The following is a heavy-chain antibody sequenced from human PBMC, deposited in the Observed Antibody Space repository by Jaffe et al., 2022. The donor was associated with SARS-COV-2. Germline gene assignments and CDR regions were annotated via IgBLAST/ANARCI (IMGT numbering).Heavy chain of an antibody. J-gene: IGHJ3*02. D-gene: IGHD5-12*01. Sequence: QVQLVQSGAEVKKPGSSVKVSCKASGGTFSSYAISWVRQAPGQGLEWMGGIIPIFGTANYAQKFQGRVTITADESTSTAYMELSSLRSEDTAVYYCARDRTVEMATQIPDRDAFDIWGQGTMVTVSS. CDR1: GGTFSSYA. V-gene: IGHV1-69*01. CDR2: IIPIFGTA. CDR3: ARDRTVEMATQIPDRDAFDI.